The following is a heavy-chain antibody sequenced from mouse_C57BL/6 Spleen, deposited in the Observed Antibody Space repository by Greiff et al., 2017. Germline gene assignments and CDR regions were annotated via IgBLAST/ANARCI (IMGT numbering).Heavy chain of an antibody. D-gene: IGHD2-5*01. Sequence: QVQLQQSGAELVRPGTSVKLSCKASGYTFTSYWMHWVKQRPGQGLEWIGVIDPSDSYTNYNHKFKGKATLTVDTSSSTAYMQLSSLTSEDSAVYYCARATIVTPPWFAYWGQGTLVTVSA. CDR2: IDPSDSYT. CDR3: ARATIVTPPWFAY. CDR1: GYTFTSYW. V-gene: IGHV1-59*01. J-gene: IGHJ3*01.